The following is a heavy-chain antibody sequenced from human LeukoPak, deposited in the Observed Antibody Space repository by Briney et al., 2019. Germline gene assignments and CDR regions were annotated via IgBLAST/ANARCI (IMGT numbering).Heavy chain of an antibody. Sequence: SETLSLTCTVSGGSISSSSYYWGWIRQPPGKGLEWIGSIYYSGSTYYNPSLKSRVTISVDTSKNQFSLKLSSVTAADTAVYYCARGGGDDFWSGYYPSDFDYWGQGTLVTVSS. CDR1: GGSISSSSYY. CDR2: IYYSGST. J-gene: IGHJ4*02. D-gene: IGHD3-3*01. V-gene: IGHV4-39*01. CDR3: ARGGGDDFWSGYYPSDFDY.